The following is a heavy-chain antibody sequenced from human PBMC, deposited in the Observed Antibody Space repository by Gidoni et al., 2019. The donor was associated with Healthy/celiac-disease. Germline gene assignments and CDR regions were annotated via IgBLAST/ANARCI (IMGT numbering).Heavy chain of an antibody. CDR3: AKDTPKFGELFQANYYYYGMDV. D-gene: IGHD3-10*01. CDR1: GFTFSSYG. J-gene: IGHJ6*02. V-gene: IGHV3-30*18. Sequence: QVQLVESGGGVVQPGRSLRLSCAASGFTFSSYGMHWVRQAPGKGLELVAVISYDGSNKYYADSVKGRFTISRDNSKNTLYLQMNSLRAEDTAVYYCAKDTPKFGELFQANYYYYGMDVWGQGTTVTVSS. CDR2: ISYDGSNK.